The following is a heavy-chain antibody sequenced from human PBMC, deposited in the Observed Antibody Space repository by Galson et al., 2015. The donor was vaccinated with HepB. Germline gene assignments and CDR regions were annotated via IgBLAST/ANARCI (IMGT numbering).Heavy chain of an antibody. J-gene: IGHJ4*02. CDR3: ARGQGDRLVYFDY. Sequence: SLRLSCAASGFTFSTFGMHWVRQAPGKGLEWVSSISSNSRYIYFADSVKGRFTISRDNAKNSLYLQMHSLRAEDTAVYYCARGQGDRLVYFDYWGQGTLVTVSS. V-gene: IGHV3-21*01. CDR1: GFTFSTFG. CDR2: ISSNSRYI. D-gene: IGHD3-10*01.